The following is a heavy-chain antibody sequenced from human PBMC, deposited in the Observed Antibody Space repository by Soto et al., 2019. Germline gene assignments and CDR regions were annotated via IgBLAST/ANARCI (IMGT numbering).Heavy chain of an antibody. CDR1: GYTFTSYA. V-gene: IGHV1-3*01. CDR2: INAGNGNT. Sequence: ASVKVSCKASGYTFTSYAMHWVRQAPGQRLEWMGWINAGNGNTKYSQKFQGRVTITRDTSASTAYMELSSLRSEDTAVYYCATNPGYYGSGSYVAFDIWGQGTMVTVS. CDR3: ATNPGYYGSGSYVAFDI. J-gene: IGHJ3*02. D-gene: IGHD3-10*01.